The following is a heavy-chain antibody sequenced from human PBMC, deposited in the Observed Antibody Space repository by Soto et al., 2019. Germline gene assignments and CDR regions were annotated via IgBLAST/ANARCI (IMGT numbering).Heavy chain of an antibody. J-gene: IGHJ6*02. CDR1: GFSLSTSGMR. V-gene: IGHV2-70*04. Sequence: SGPTLVNPTQTLTLTCTFSGFSLSTSGMRVSWIRQPPGKALEWLARIDWDDDKFYSTSLKTRLTISKDTSKNQVVLTMTNMDPVGTATYYCAQSGYSSSWEPDYYGMDVWGQGTTVTVSS. D-gene: IGHD6-13*01. CDR2: IDWDDDK. CDR3: AQSGYSSSWEPDYYGMDV.